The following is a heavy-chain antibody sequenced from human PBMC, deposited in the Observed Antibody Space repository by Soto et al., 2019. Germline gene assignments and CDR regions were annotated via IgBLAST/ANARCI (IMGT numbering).Heavy chain of an antibody. CDR2: LYHSGNT. V-gene: IGHV4-4*02. CDR1: GGSISSSNW. Sequence: QVQLQESGPGLVKPSGTLSLTCAVSGGSISSSNWWSWVRQPPGKGLEWIGELYHSGNTNYNPSLKSLVTMSVDKSRNQFSLKLSSVTAADTAVYYCARRWGEGRVDYWGQGTLVTVAS. J-gene: IGHJ4*02. D-gene: IGHD3-10*01. CDR3: ARRWGEGRVDY.